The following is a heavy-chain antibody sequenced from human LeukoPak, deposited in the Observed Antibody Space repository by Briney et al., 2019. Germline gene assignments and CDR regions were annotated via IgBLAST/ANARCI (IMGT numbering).Heavy chain of an antibody. Sequence: ASVKVSCKASGYTFTSYDINWVQQATGQGLEWMGWMNPNSGNTGYVQKFQGRVTMTRNTSISTAYMELSSLRSEDTAVYYCARTTPWLGKHYYGMDVWGQGTTVTVSS. CDR3: ARTTPWLGKHYYGMDV. V-gene: IGHV1-8*01. CDR2: MNPNSGNT. CDR1: GYTFTSYD. D-gene: IGHD6-19*01. J-gene: IGHJ6*02.